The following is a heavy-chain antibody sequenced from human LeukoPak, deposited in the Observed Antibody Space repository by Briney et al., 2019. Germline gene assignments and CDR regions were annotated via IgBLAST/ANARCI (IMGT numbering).Heavy chain of an antibody. J-gene: IGHJ4*02. Sequence: GGSLRLSCAASGFTFSSYAMHWVRQAPGKGLEWVAVISYDGSNKYYADSVKGRFTSSRDNSKNTLYLQMNSLRAEDTAVYYCASRGIAGAGPFDYWGQGTLVTVSS. CDR3: ASRGIAGAGPFDY. CDR1: GFTFSSYA. CDR2: ISYDGSNK. D-gene: IGHD6-19*01. V-gene: IGHV3-30-3*01.